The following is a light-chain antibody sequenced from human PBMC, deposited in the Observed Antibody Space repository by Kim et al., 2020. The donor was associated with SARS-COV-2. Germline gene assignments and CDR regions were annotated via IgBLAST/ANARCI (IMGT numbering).Light chain of an antibody. CDR2: DVS. J-gene: IGLJ1*01. CDR3: SSYTSSSHV. Sequence: PGQSITISCTGTSSDVGGYNYVSWYQQHPGKAPKLMIYDVSKRPSRVSNRFSGSKSGNTASLTISGLQAEDEADYYCSSYTSSSHVFGTGTKVTVL. V-gene: IGLV2-14*04. CDR1: SSDVGGYNY.